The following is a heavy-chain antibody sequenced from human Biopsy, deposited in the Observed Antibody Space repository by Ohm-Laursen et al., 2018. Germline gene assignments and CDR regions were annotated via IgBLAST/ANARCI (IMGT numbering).Heavy chain of an antibody. CDR1: GFTFSGHA. D-gene: IGHD3-3*01. CDR3: ARDLYDFCGGCPFDP. CDR2: MNGGGGST. V-gene: IGHV3-23*01. J-gene: IGHJ5*02. Sequence: SLRLSCAASGFTFSGHAMSWVRQAAGKGLECVSIMNGGGGSTWYSDPVKGRFTISRDNSKNTLYLQMNSLRAEDTAMYYCARDLYDFCGGCPFDPWGQGTLVTVSP.